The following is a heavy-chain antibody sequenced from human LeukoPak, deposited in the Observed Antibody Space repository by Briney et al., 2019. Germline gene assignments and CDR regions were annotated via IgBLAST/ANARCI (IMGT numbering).Heavy chain of an antibody. CDR2: IYYSGST. D-gene: IGHD3-3*01. CDR1: GGSISSYY. CDR3: ARYYDFWSGYWFFDP. J-gene: IGHJ5*02. V-gene: IGHV4-59*01. Sequence: SETLSLTCTVSGGSISSYYWSWIRQPPGKGLEWIGYIYYSGSTNYNPSLKSRVTISVDTSKNQFSLKLSSVTAADTAVYYCARYYDFWSGYWFFDPWGQGTLVTVSS.